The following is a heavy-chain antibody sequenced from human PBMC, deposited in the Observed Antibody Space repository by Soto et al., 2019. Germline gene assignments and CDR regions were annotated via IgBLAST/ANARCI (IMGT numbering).Heavy chain of an antibody. J-gene: IGHJ1*01. V-gene: IGHV4-59*12. Sequence: SETLSLTCTVSGGSISSYYWSWIRQPPGKGLEWIGYIYYSGSTNYNPSLKSRVTISVDTSKNQFSLKLSSVTAADTAVYYCARGGYSSSSSYFQHWGQGTLVTVPQ. D-gene: IGHD6-6*01. CDR1: GGSISSYY. CDR2: IYYSGST. CDR3: ARGGYSSSSSYFQH.